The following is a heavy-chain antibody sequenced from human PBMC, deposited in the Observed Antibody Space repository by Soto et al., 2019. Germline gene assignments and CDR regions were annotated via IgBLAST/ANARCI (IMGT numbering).Heavy chain of an antibody. J-gene: IGHJ3*02. V-gene: IGHV3-23*01. D-gene: IGHD6-13*01. CDR3: AKGDSSSRYSAFDI. CDR1: GFTFSSYS. CDR2: ISGSGGST. Sequence: GGSLRLSWAAFGFTFSSYSMSWVRQAPGKGLEWVSAISGSGGSTYYADSVKGRFTISRDNSKNPLYLQMNSLRAEDTAVYYCAKGDSSSRYSAFDIWGRGTMVTVSS.